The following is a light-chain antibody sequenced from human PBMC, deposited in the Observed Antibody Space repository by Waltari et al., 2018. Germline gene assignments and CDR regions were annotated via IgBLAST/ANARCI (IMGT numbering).Light chain of an antibody. CDR1: QTISTW. CDR3: QQYNSYPYT. V-gene: IGKV1-5*03. CDR2: EAS. Sequence: DIQMTQSPSTLSASVGDRVTITCRASQTISTWLAWYQQKPGKAPKSLIYEASRLQSGVPSRFSGSGSGTEFTLTISSLLPDYFATYYCQQYNSYPYTFGQGTRLEIK. J-gene: IGKJ2*01.